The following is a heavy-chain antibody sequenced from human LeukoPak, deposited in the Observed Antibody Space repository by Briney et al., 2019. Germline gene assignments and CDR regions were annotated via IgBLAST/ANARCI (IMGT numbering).Heavy chain of an antibody. V-gene: IGHV1-8*03. Sequence: SVPVSCQASRYTFHKYDIHWVRQATGPGVEGMGWMNPNRGNKGYAQKFQGRVTITRNTSISTAYMELSSLRSEDTAVYYCARGVRTFGVVRGYYYYYMDVWGKGTTVTVSS. J-gene: IGHJ6*03. D-gene: IGHD3-3*01. CDR3: ARGVRTFGVVRGYYYYYMDV. CDR2: MNPNRGNK. CDR1: RYTFHKYD.